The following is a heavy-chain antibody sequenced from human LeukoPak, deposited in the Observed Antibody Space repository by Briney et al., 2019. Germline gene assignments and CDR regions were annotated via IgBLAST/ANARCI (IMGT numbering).Heavy chain of an antibody. J-gene: IGHJ4*02. CDR1: GGTFSSYA. CDR3: ARDGYTDYGDYEGSSY. D-gene: IGHD4-17*01. V-gene: IGHV1-69*05. CDR2: IIPIFGTA. Sequence: ASVKVSCKASGGTFSSYAISRVRQAPGQGLEWMGRIIPIFGTANYAQKFQGRVTITTDESTSTAYMELSSLRSEDTAVYYCARDGYTDYGDYEGSSYWGQGTLVTVSS.